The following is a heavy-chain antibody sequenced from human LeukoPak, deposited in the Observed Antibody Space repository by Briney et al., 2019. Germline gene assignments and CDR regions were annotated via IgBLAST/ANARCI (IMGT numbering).Heavy chain of an antibody. CDR3: AKDDCSSTSCYVWALGDYYYYGMDV. D-gene: IGHD2-2*01. J-gene: IGHJ6*02. Sequence: GGSLRLSCAASGFTFSSYAMHWVRQAPGKGLEWVAVISYDGSNKYYADSVKGRFTISRDNSKNTLYLQMNSLRAEDTAVYYCAKDDCSSTSCYVWALGDYYYYGMDVWGQGTTVTVSS. V-gene: IGHV3-30-3*01. CDR1: GFTFSSYA. CDR2: ISYDGSNK.